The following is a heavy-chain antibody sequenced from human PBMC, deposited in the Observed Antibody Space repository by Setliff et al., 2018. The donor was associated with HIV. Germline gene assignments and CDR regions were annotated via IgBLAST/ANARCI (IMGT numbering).Heavy chain of an antibody. V-gene: IGHV3-30*04. J-gene: IGHJ6*02. CDR2: ITSDGSNE. D-gene: IGHD3-10*01. CDR3: ARDQLAMVRRNGMDV. Sequence: GESLRFSCAASGFIFSNYAMQWVRQAPGKGLEWVAAITSDGSNEYYADSVKGRFTISRDNSKNTLYVQMNSLRVEDTAVYYCARDQLAMVRRNGMDVWGQGTTVTVSS. CDR1: GFIFSNYA.